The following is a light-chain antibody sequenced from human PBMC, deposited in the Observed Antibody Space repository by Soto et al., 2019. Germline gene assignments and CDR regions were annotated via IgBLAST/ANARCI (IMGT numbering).Light chain of an antibody. J-gene: IGKJ1*01. V-gene: IGKV3-20*01. CDR3: QQYGSSSWT. Sequence: IVLTQSPGTLSLSPGETATLSCRASQTVNSDYLAWFQQRPGQAPRLLIFATSRRATDIPDRFSGSGSGTDFTLTISRLEPEDFAVYYCQQYGSSSWTFCQGTKVDIK. CDR2: ATS. CDR1: QTVNSDY.